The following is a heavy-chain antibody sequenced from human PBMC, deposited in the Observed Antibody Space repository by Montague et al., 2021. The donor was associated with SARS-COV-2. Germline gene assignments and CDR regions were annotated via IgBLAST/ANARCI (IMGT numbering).Heavy chain of an antibody. Sequence: SETLSPTCTVSGGSISSYYWSWIRRPPGKGLEWIGYIYYSGSTNYNSSRKSRDAISVDTSKNQFSLKLSSVTAADTAVYYCAREVRYYSDSSGPGAFDIWGQGTMVTVSS. V-gene: IGHV4-59*01. CDR2: IYYSGST. D-gene: IGHD3-22*01. CDR3: AREVRYYSDSSGPGAFDI. J-gene: IGHJ3*02. CDR1: GGSISSYY.